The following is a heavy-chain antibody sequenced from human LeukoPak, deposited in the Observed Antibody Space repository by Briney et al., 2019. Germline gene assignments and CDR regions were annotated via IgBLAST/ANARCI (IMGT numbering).Heavy chain of an antibody. Sequence: SETLSLTCAVYGGSFSGYYWSWIRQPPGKGLEWIGEINHSGSTNYNPSLKSRVTISVGTSKNQFSLKLSSVTAADTAVYYCARLYGSGSYLDYWGQGTLVTVSS. CDR2: INHSGST. D-gene: IGHD3-10*01. J-gene: IGHJ4*02. V-gene: IGHV4-34*01. CDR3: ARLYGSGSYLDY. CDR1: GGSFSGYY.